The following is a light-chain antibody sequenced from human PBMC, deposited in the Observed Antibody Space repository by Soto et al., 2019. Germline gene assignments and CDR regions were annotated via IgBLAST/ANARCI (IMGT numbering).Light chain of an antibody. CDR3: SSYTSSSTLGV. CDR2: DXX. Sequence: QSVLTQPASVSGSPGQSITISCTGTSSDVGGYNYVSWYQQHPGKAPKLMIYDXXXRXXXXXXXFXGSKSGNTASLTISGLQAEDEXDYYCSSYTSSSTLGVFGGGTKLTVL. J-gene: IGLJ2*01. V-gene: IGLV2-14*01. CDR1: SSDVGGYNY.